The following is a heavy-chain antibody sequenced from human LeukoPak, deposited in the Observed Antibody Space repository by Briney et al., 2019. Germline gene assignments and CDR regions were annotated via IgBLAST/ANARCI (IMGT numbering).Heavy chain of an antibody. V-gene: IGHV4-34*01. Sequence: SETLSLTCAVYGGSFSGYYWSWIRQPPGKGLEWIGEINHSGSTNYNPSLKSRVTISVDTSKNQFSLKLSSVTAADTAVYYCSRDYSSAGGWFDPWGQGTLVTVSS. D-gene: IGHD6-19*01. J-gene: IGHJ5*02. CDR1: GGSFSGYY. CDR2: INHSGST. CDR3: SRDYSSAGGWFDP.